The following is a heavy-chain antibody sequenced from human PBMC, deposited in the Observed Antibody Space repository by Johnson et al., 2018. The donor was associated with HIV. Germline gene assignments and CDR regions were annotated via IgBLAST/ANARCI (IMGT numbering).Heavy chain of an antibody. CDR2: ISWDGGST. D-gene: IGHD2-8*02. CDR3: AKDMRGLVSTGGVVGAFDI. CDR1: GFTFDDYA. Sequence: LLVESGGVVVQPGGSLRLSCAASGFTFDDYAMHWVRQAPGKGLEWVSLISWDGGSTYYADSVKGRFTISRDNSKNSLYLQMNSLRAEDTALYYCAKDMRGLVSTGGVVGAFDIWGQGTMVTVTS. J-gene: IGHJ3*02. V-gene: IGHV3-43D*03.